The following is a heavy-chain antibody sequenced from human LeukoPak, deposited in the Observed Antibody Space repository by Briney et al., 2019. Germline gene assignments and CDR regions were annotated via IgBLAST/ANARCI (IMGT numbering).Heavy chain of an antibody. V-gene: IGHV4-59*12. CDR1: GGSISSYY. CDR2: IYYSGST. CDR3: ARAGDIYYGSGNRNYYMDV. Sequence: PSETLSLTCTVSGGSISSYYWSWIRQPPGKGLEWIGSIYYSGSTYYNPSLKSRVTISVDTSKNQFSLKLSSVTAADTAVYYCARAGDIYYGSGNRNYYMDVWGKGTTVTVSS. J-gene: IGHJ6*03. D-gene: IGHD3-10*01.